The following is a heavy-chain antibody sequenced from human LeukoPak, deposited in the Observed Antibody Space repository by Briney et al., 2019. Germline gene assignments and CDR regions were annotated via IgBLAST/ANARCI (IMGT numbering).Heavy chain of an antibody. CDR2: IYYSGRT. CDR3: ARELRFLEWSIPGDP. Sequence: RASETLSLTCTVSGGSVSSGSYYWSWIRQPPGKELEWIGYIYYSGRTNYNPSLKSRVTISVDTSKNQFSLKLSSVTAADTAVYYCARELRFLEWSIPGDPWGQGTLVTVSS. D-gene: IGHD3-3*01. J-gene: IGHJ5*02. CDR1: GGSVSSGSYY. V-gene: IGHV4-61*01.